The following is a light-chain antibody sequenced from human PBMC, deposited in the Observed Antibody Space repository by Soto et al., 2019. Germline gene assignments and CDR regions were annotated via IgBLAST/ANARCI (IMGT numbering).Light chain of an antibody. Sequence: QLVLTQPPSASGTPGQRVTISCSGSSSNIGSNYVYWYQQLPGTVPQLLIYRNSERPSGLPDRFSGSKSGTSASLTSSWLRSEDEADDCCAAWDDSLSGVVFGGGSKLTV. CDR1: SSNIGSNY. CDR3: AAWDDSLSGVV. CDR2: RNS. V-gene: IGLV1-47*01. J-gene: IGLJ2*01.